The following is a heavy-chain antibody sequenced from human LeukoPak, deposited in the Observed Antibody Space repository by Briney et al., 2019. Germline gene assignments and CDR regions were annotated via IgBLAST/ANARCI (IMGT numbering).Heavy chain of an antibody. D-gene: IGHD1-26*01. Sequence: GGSLRLSCAASGFTFSSYGMHWVRQAPGKGLEWVAVISYDGSNKYYADSVKGRFTISRDNSKNTLHLQMNSLRAEDTAVYYCAKLGATDFDYWGQGTLVTVSS. CDR2: ISYDGSNK. CDR1: GFTFSSYG. J-gene: IGHJ4*02. CDR3: AKLGATDFDY. V-gene: IGHV3-30*18.